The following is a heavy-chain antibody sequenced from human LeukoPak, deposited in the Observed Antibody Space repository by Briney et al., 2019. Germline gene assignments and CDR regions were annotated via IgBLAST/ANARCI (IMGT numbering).Heavy chain of an antibody. D-gene: IGHD3-10*01. Sequence: ASETLSLTCAVYVGSFSGYYWSWIRQPPGKGLEWIGEIDHSGSTIYNPSLESRVTISQDTSKNQFSLKLSSVTAADTAVYYCARGEGSGSYMSYFDYWGQGGLVTVSS. J-gene: IGHJ4*02. CDR2: IDHSGST. CDR1: VGSFSGYY. V-gene: IGHV4-34*01. CDR3: ARGEGSGSYMSYFDY.